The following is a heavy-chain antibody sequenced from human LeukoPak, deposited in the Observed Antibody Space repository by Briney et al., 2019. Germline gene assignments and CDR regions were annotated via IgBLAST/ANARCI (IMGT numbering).Heavy chain of an antibody. J-gene: IGHJ3*02. D-gene: IGHD4-23*01. Sequence: ASVKVSCKASGYTFTSYGIGWVRQAPGQGLEWMGWISAYNGNTNYAQRLQGRVTMTTDTSTSTAYMELRSLRSDDTVVYYCARALSTVVTPSHGDAFDIWGQGTMVTVSS. CDR3: ARALSTVVTPSHGDAFDI. CDR2: ISAYNGNT. CDR1: GYTFTSYG. V-gene: IGHV1-18*01.